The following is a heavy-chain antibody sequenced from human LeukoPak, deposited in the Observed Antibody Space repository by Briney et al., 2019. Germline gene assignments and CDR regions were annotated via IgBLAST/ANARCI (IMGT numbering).Heavy chain of an antibody. CDR1: GYTFTGYY. V-gene: IGHV1-2*02. CDR3: ARGAQSSSGWYYFENWFDP. CDR2: INPNSGGT. D-gene: IGHD6-19*01. J-gene: IGHJ5*02. Sequence: ASVKVSCKASGYTFTGYYMHWVRQAPGQGLEWMGWINPNSGGTNYAQKFQGRVTMTRDTSISTAYMELSRLRSDDTAVYYCARGAQSSSGWYYFENWFDPWGQGTLVTVSS.